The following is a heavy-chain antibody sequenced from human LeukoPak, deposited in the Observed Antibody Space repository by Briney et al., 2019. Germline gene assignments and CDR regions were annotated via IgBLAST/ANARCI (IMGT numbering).Heavy chain of an antibody. CDR2: IYSDNT. CDR1: GFTVSSNS. V-gene: IGHV3-53*01. D-gene: IGHD2/OR15-2a*01. Sequence: AGGSLRLSCTVSGFTVSSNSMSWVRQAPGKGLEWVSFIYSDNTHYSDSVKGRFTISRENSKNTLYLQMNSLRAEDTAEYYCAKDSAKKYDDYWGQGTLVTVSS. CDR3: AKDSAKKYDDY. J-gene: IGHJ4*02.